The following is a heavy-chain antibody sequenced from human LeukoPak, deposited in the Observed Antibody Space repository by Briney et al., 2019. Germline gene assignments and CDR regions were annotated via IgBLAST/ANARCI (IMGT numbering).Heavy chain of an antibody. Sequence: PGGSLRLSCAASGFTFSSYEMNWVRQAPGKRLEWVSYISSSGSTIYYADSVKGRFTISRDNAKNSLYLQMNSLRAEDTAVYYCARTGPWYQMTPFWYYYYGMDVWGQGTTVTVSS. V-gene: IGHV3-48*03. CDR1: GFTFSSYE. CDR2: ISSSGSTI. CDR3: ARTGPWYQMTPFWYYYYGMDV. J-gene: IGHJ6*02. D-gene: IGHD2-2*01.